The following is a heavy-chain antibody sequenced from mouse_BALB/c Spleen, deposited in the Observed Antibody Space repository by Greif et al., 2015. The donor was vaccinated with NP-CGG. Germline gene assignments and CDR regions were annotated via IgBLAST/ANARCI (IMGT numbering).Heavy chain of an antibody. J-gene: IGHJ4*01. Sequence: EVQLQQSGAELVKPGASVKLSCTASGFNIKDTYMHWVKQRPEQGLEWIGRIDPANGNTKYDPKFQGKATITADTSSNTAYLQLSSLTSEDTAVYYCARSPTRQLGLRSYAMDYWGQGTSVTVSS. D-gene: IGHD3-2*01. V-gene: IGHV14-3*02. CDR1: GFNIKDTY. CDR2: IDPANGNT. CDR3: ARSPTRQLGLRSYAMDY.